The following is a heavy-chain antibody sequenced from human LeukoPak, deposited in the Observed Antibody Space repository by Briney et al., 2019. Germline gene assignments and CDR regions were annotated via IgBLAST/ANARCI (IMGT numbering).Heavy chain of an antibody. V-gene: IGHV4-59*12. D-gene: IGHD3-9*01. CDR1: GASISSWY. CDR2: IHGSGNT. CDR3: ARETILAGFASGLGFNY. J-gene: IGHJ4*02. Sequence: SETLSLTCTVTGASISSWYWSWIRQPPGKGLEWIGNIHGSGNTNYNPSLKSRVSMSLDTSKNQVSLNLTSVTAADTATYFCARETILAGFASGLGFNYWGQGILVIVSS.